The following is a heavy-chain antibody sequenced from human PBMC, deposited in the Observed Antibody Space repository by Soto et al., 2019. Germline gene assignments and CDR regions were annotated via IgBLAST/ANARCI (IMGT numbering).Heavy chain of an antibody. CDR3: PRDRYSSSARPGGMDV. Sequence: ASVKVTCKASGYTFTGYPMHWVRQATGQGHERMRWINPNNRGTNYAQKFQVKVTMTIDTAISTAYMELSRLRSDDTAVYYCPRDRYSSSARPGGMDVWGQATTVTVSS. CDR2: INPNNRGT. J-gene: IGHJ6*02. CDR1: GYTFTGYP. D-gene: IGHD6-6*01. V-gene: IGHV1-2*02.